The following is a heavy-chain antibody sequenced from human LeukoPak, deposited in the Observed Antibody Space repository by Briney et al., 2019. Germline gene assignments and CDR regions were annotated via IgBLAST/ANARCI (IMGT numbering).Heavy chain of an antibody. CDR2: ISGDGGST. Sequence: GSLRLSCAAPGFMFHDYAIHWVCQAPGKGLEWVSLISGDGGSTSYPDSSNDRFTISRDNSKNSVYLQMSSLRSEDTALYYCARESESSGWYDYWGQ. J-gene: IGHJ4*02. D-gene: IGHD6-19*01. CDR3: ARESESSGWYDY. V-gene: IGHV3-43*02. CDR1: GFMFHDYA.